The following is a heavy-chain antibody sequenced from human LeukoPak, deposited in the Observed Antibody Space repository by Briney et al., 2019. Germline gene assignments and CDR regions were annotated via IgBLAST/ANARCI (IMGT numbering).Heavy chain of an antibody. CDR1: GFTFSSYG. CDR3: ATSTVTMGYFDY. J-gene: IGHJ4*02. CDR2: IRYDGSSK. V-gene: IGHV3-30*02. D-gene: IGHD4-17*01. Sequence: GGSLRLSCAASGFTFSSYGMHWVRQSPGKGLEWVAFIRYDGSSKYYADSVKGRFTISRDNSKNTLYLQMNSLRAEDTAVYYCATSTVTMGYFDYWGQGTLVTVSS.